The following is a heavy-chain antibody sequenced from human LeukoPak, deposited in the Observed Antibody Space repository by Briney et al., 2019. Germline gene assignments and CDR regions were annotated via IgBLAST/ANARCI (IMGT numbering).Heavy chain of an antibody. D-gene: IGHD1-7*01. Sequence: GGSLRLSCAASGFTFSNYEMNWVRQAPGKGLDWVAYISRGGRTVDYADSVKGRFTISRDNSKNTLYLQMNSLRAQDTAVYYCAKDPGWNSPGWGQGTLVTVSS. CDR1: GFTFSNYE. CDR2: ISRGGRTV. CDR3: AKDPGWNSPG. J-gene: IGHJ4*02. V-gene: IGHV3-48*03.